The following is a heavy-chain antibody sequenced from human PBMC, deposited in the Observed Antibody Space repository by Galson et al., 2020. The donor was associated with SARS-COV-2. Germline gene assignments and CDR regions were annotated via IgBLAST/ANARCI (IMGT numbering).Heavy chain of an antibody. Sequence: ASETLSLTCSVSGGSISPYYWTWIRQSPGKGLEWIAHVYYSGSTNYNPSLKSRATISFDRSKNQFSLNLRSVTAADTAVYYCARAFRGLDVWGQGTTVTVSS. V-gene: IGHV4-59*01. CDR2: VYYSGST. CDR1: GGSISPYY. J-gene: IGHJ6*02. CDR3: ARAFRGLDV. D-gene: IGHD3-10*01.